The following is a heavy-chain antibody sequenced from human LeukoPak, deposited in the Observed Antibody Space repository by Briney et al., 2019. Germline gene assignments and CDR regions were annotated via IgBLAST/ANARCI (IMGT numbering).Heavy chain of an antibody. V-gene: IGHV3-53*01. Sequence: PGGSLRLSCAASGFTVSSNYMSWVRQAPGKGLEWVSVIYSGGSTYYADSVKGRFTISRDNSKNTLYLQMNSLRAEDTAVYYCARALYYYDSSFDYWGQGTLVTVSS. D-gene: IGHD3-22*01. CDR1: GFTVSSNY. J-gene: IGHJ4*02. CDR2: IYSGGST. CDR3: ARALYYYDSSFDY.